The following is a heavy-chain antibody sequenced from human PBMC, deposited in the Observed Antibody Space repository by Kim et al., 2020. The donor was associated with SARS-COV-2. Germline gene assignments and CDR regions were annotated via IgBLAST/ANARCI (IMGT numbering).Heavy chain of an antibody. CDR2: TPGHP. V-gene: IGHV7-4-1*02. D-gene: IGHD3-10*01. Sequence: TPGHPTYAQGFTGRFVFSLDTSVSTAYLQISSLKAEDTAVYYCARSLNDYWGQGTLVTVSS. J-gene: IGHJ4*02. CDR3: ARSLNDY.